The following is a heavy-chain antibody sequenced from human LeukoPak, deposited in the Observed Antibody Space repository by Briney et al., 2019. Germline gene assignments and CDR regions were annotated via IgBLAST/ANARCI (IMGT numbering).Heavy chain of an antibody. CDR3: ARGIRRGITIFGVVNYYYMDV. D-gene: IGHD3-3*01. CDR2: MNPNSGNT. V-gene: IGHV1-8*01. J-gene: IGHJ6*03. CDR1: GYTFTSYD. Sequence: GASVKVSCKASGYTFTSYDINWVRQATGQGREWVGWMNPNSGNTGYAQKFQGRVTMTRTTSISTAYMELSSLRSEDTAVYYCARGIRRGITIFGVVNYYYMDVWGKGTTVTVSS.